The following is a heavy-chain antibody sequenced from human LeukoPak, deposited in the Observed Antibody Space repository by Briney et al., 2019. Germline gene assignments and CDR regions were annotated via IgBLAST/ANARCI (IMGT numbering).Heavy chain of an antibody. J-gene: IGHJ4*02. Sequence: PSETLSLTCTVSGGSISSYYWSWIRQPPGKGLEWIGEINHSGSTNYNPSLKSRVTISVDTSKNQFSLKLSSVTAADTAVYYCARRETSTVTTDFDYWGQGTLVTVSS. V-gene: IGHV4-34*01. CDR3: ARRETSTVTTDFDY. CDR2: INHSGST. D-gene: IGHD4-17*01. CDR1: GGSISSYY.